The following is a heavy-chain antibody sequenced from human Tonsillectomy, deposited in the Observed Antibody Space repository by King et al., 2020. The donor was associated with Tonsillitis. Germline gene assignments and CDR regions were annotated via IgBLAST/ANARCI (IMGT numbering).Heavy chain of an antibody. CDR2: IYTSGFT. CDR1: GGSISSGSYC. D-gene: IGHD6-19*01. J-gene: IGHJ4*02. CDR3: ARSTPSSGWYVDY. Sequence: PLQESGPGLVKPSQTLSLTCTVSGGSISSGSYCWSWIRQPAGKGLEWIGRIYTSGFTNYNPSLKSRVTISVDTSKNQFSLKLSSVTAADTAVYYCARSTPSSGWYVDYWGQGTLVTVSS. V-gene: IGHV4-61*02.